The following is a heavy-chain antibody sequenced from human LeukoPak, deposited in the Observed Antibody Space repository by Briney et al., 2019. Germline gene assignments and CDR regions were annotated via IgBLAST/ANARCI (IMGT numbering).Heavy chain of an antibody. D-gene: IGHD5-18*01. Sequence: GGSLRLSCAASGFTFSIYWMSWVRQAPGKGLEWVANIKQDGSEKNYVDSVKGRFTISKDNAKNSLYLQMNSLRAEDTAVYYCARDHHPFTAWGQGTLVTVSS. J-gene: IGHJ4*02. CDR3: ARDHHPFTA. V-gene: IGHV3-7*04. CDR2: IKQDGSEK. CDR1: GFTFSIYW.